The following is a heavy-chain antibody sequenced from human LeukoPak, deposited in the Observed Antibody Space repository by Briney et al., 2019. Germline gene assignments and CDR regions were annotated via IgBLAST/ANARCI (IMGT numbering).Heavy chain of an antibody. D-gene: IGHD1-1*01. CDR2: INPTSGYT. Sequence: GGSLRLSCAASGFTFSDYYMSWIRQAPGKGLEWLSYINPTSGYTPYADSVRGRFTISRDDAKNSLFLQMNSLRVEDTAVYYCARSERAGFDSWGQGTLVTVSS. CDR3: ARSERAGFDS. V-gene: IGHV3-11*03. J-gene: IGHJ4*02. CDR1: GFTFSDYY.